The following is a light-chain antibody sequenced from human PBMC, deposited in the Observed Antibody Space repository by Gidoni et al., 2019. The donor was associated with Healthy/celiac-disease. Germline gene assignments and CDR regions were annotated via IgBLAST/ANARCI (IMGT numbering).Light chain of an antibody. CDR3: QQYNNWPPYT. CDR2: GAS. J-gene: IGKJ2*01. CDR1: QSVSSN. V-gene: IGKV3-15*01. Sequence: EIVMTQSPATLSVSPGERATLSSRASQSVSSNLAWYQQKPGPSPRLLIYGASTRATGIPARFSGSGSGTEFTLTISSLQSEDFAVYYCQQYNNWPPYTFGQGTKLEIK.